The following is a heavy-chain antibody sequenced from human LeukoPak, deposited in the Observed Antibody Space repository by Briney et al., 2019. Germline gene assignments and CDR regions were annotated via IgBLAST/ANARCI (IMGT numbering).Heavy chain of an antibody. CDR3: ARVGYSGYDGSYYFDY. J-gene: IGHJ4*02. D-gene: IGHD5-12*01. V-gene: IGHV1-18*01. CDR2: ISAYNGNT. CDR1: GYTFTSYG. Sequence: GASVKVSCKASGYTFTSYGISWVRQAPGQGLEWVGWISAYNGNTNYAQKLQGRVTMTTDTSTSTAYMELRSLRSDDTAVYYCARVGYSGYDGSYYFDYWGQGTLVTVSS.